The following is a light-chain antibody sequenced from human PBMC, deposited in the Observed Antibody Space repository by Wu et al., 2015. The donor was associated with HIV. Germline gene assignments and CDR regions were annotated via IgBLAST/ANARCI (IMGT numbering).Light chain of an antibody. J-gene: IGKJ1*01. V-gene: IGKV1-39*01. CDR2: AAS. CDR1: QSITGY. Sequence: DIQVTQSPSSLSASVGDRVTITCRASQSITGYLNWYQQKPGKAPKLLIYAASSLHSGVSSRFSGGGSGTDFTLTISSLQPEDFATYYCQQSYSLPRTFGQGTKVEIK. CDR3: QQSYSLPRT.